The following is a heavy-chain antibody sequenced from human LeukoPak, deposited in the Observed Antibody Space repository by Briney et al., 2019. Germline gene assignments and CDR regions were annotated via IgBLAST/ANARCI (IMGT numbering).Heavy chain of an antibody. CDR1: GFSLEGYA. CDR2: IRSKSYDAKT. V-gene: IGHV3-49*04. J-gene: IGHJ4*02. D-gene: IGHD3-22*01. CDR3: TRVNYYDSSSFYYGYSDY. Sequence: PGRSLRFSCSASGFSLEGYAMSWVRQAPGKGLEWVGFIRSKSYDAKTNYAASVQGRFSISRDDSRSTVHLQMDSLRTEDTAVYFCTRVNYYDSSSFYYGYSDYWGQGALVTVSS.